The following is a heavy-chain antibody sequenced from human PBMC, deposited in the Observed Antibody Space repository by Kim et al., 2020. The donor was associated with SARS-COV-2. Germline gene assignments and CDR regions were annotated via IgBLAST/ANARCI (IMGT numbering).Heavy chain of an antibody. Sequence: GGSLRLSCAASGFTFSTYGIHWVRQAPGKGLEWVAVIWYDGRNKYYADSVKGRLKRSRDNGKNTRDLQMKSLRDEDTEVDYWGRSMWKGYNGGAF. J-gene: IGHJ3*01. D-gene: IGHD3-16*01. CDR2: IWYDGRNK. CDR3: GRSMWKGYNGGAF. V-gene: IGHV3-33*01. CDR1: GFTFSTYG.